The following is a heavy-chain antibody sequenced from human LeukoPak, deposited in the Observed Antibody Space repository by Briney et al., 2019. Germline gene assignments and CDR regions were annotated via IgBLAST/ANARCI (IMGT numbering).Heavy chain of an antibody. V-gene: IGHV1-69*06. Sequence: PRASVKVSCKASGYTFTSYDINWVRQATGQGLEWMGGIIPLFVSTNYAQKFQGRLTITADKSTSTAYMELRNLRSEDTAVYYCARDDCSGGSCPTLDAFDVWGQGTMVTVSS. CDR3: ARDDCSGGSCPTLDAFDV. CDR1: GYTFTSYD. CDR2: IIPLFVST. J-gene: IGHJ3*01. D-gene: IGHD2-15*01.